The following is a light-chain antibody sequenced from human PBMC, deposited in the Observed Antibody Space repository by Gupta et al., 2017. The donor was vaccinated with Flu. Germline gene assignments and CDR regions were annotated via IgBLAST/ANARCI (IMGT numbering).Light chain of an antibody. CDR2: RAS. CDR1: QSVTSNY. V-gene: IGKV3-20*01. J-gene: IGKJ1*01. CDR3: QQDGSSPQT. Sequence: GTLSLSPGERATLSCRASQSVTSNYLAWYQQKPGQAPRLLIYRASSRATDIPDRFSGSGSGTDFTLTISRLEPEDFAVFYCQQDGSSPQTFGQGTKVEIK.